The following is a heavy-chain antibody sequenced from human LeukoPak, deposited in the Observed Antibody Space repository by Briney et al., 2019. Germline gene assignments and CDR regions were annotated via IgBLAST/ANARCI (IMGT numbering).Heavy chain of an antibody. CDR2: IYYSGST. CDR3: ARHRYDFWSGSPSDAFDI. D-gene: IGHD3-3*01. CDR1: GGSISSSSHY. J-gene: IGHJ3*02. Sequence: KPSETLSLTCTVSGGSISSSSHYWGWIRQPPGKGLEWIGSIYYSGSTYYNPSLKSRVTISVDTSKNQFSLKLSSVTAADTAVYYCARHRYDFWSGSPSDAFDIWGQGTMVTVSS. V-gene: IGHV4-39*01.